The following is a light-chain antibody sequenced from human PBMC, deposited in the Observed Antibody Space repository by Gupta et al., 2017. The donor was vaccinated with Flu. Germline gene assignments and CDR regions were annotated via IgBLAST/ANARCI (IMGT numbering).Light chain of an antibody. CDR2: GNT. V-gene: IGLV1-40*01. Sequence: TISCAGSTSNIGAGYDVHWYHQIPGTAPRLLIYGNTNRPSGVPDRFSGSKSGTSASLAITGLQAEDEADYYCQSYDTSLSGLYVFGTGTKVTVL. J-gene: IGLJ1*01. CDR1: TSNIGAGYD. CDR3: QSYDTSLSGLYV.